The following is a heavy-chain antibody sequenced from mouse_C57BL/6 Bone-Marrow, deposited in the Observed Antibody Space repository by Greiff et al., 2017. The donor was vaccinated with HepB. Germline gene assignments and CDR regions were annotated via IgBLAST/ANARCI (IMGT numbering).Heavy chain of an antibody. CDR2: IYPRSGNT. CDR1: GYTFTSYG. CDR3: ARKDYSNPFDY. J-gene: IGHJ2*01. V-gene: IGHV1-81*01. Sequence: VQLQQSGAELARPGASVKLSCKASGYTFTSYGISWVKQRTGQGLEWIGEIYPRSGNTYYNEKFKGKATLTADKSSSKAYMELRSLTSEDSAVYFCARKDYSNPFDYWGQGTTLTVSS. D-gene: IGHD2-5*01.